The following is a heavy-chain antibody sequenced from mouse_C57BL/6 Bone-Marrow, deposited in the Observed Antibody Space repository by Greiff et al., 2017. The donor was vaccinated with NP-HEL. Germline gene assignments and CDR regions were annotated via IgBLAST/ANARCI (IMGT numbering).Heavy chain of an antibody. Sequence: VQRVESGAELVRPGTSVKVSCKASGYAFTNYLIEWVKQRPGQGLEWIGVINPGSGGTNYNEKFKGKATLTADKSSSTAYMQLSSLTSEDSAVYFCAREKGGYDYWGQGTTLTVSS. J-gene: IGHJ2*01. D-gene: IGHD2-2*01. CDR3: AREKGGYDY. V-gene: IGHV1-54*01. CDR1: GYAFTNYL. CDR2: INPGSGGT.